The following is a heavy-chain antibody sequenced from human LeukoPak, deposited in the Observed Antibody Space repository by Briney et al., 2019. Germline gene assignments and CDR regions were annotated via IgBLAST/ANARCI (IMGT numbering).Heavy chain of an antibody. CDR1: GYTFTGYY. CDR2: INPNSGGT. CDR3: VRDPYGSGSYRSTWFDP. J-gene: IGHJ5*02. V-gene: IGHV1-2*06. D-gene: IGHD3-10*01. Sequence: ASVKVSCKASGYTFTGYYMHWVRQAPGQGLEWMGRINPNSGGTNYAQKFQGRVTMTRDTSISTAYMELSRLRSGDTAVYYCVRDPYGSGSYRSTWFDPWGQGTLVTVSS.